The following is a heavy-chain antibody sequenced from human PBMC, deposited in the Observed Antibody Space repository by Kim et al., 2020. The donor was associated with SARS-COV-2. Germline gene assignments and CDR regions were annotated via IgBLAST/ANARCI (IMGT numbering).Heavy chain of an antibody. CDR3: ARAHRTIFGVVEYMDV. J-gene: IGHJ6*02. Sequence: SETLSLTCTVSGGSISSGGFYWSWIRQHPGKGLEWFGYIYYSGSPYYNPSLKSRVTITVDTSKNQFSLKLSSVTAADTAVYYCARAHRTIFGVVEYMDVWGQGTTVTVSS. D-gene: IGHD3-3*01. V-gene: IGHV4-31*03. CDR2: IYYSGSP. CDR1: GGSISSGGFY.